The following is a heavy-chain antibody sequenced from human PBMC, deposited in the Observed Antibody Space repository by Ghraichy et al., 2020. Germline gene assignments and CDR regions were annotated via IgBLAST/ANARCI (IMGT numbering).Heavy chain of an antibody. CDR1: GGSFSGYY. CDR2: INHSGST. D-gene: IGHD2-2*01. V-gene: IGHV4-34*01. CDR3: ARATSTSGIGY. Sequence: SETLSLTCAVYGGSFSGYYWSWIRQPPGKGLEWIGEINHSGSTNYNPSLKSRVTISVDTSKNQFSLKLSSVTAADTAVYYCARATSTSGIGYWGQGTLVTVSS. J-gene: IGHJ4*02.